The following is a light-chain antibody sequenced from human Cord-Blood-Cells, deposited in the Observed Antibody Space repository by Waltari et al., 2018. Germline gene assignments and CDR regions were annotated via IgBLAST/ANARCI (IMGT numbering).Light chain of an antibody. J-gene: IGLJ1*01. V-gene: IGLV3-10*01. CDR2: EDS. Sequence: YELTQPPSLSVSPGQTARITCSGDAVPINYAYWYQQKSGQAPVLVIYEDSNRPSEIPARFSGSSSWTMATFPISGAQVEDEADYYCYSTDSSGNQYVFGTGTKVTVL. CDR3: YSTDSSGNQYV. CDR1: AVPINY.